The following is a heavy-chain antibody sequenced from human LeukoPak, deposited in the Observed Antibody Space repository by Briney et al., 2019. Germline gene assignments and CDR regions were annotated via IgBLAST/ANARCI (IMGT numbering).Heavy chain of an antibody. J-gene: IGHJ4*02. D-gene: IGHD5-18*01. CDR2: MNPKSGNT. CDR1: GYTFTNHD. V-gene: IGHV1-8*01. CDR3: ARGVNSQGTAMVLFDS. Sequence: ASVKVSCKASGYTFTNHDINWVRQASGQGLEWMGWMNPKSGNTGYLQKLQGRVTMTRDTSMSTAFMELSSLTSEDTAVYYCARGVNSQGTAMVLFDSWGQGSLVTVSA.